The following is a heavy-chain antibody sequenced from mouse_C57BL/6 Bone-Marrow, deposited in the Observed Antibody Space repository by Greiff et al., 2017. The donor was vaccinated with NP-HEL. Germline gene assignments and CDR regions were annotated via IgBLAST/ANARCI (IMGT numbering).Heavy chain of an antibody. CDR2: IHPNSGST. CDR3: ARRGGAYAMDY. J-gene: IGHJ4*01. CDR1: GYTFTSYW. V-gene: IGHV1-64*01. Sequence: VQLQQPGAELVKPGASVKLSCKASGYTFTSYWMHWVKQRPGQGLEWIGMIHPNSGSTNYNEKFKSKATLTVDKSSSTAYMQLSSLTSEDSAVDYCARRGGAYAMDYWGQGTSVTVSS.